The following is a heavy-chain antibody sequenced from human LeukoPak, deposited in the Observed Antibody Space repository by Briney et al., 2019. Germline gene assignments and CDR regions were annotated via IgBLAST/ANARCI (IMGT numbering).Heavy chain of an antibody. V-gene: IGHV4-30-2*01. J-gene: IGHJ4*02. CDR1: GVSISSGGYS. Sequence: SQTLSLTCAVSGVSISSGGYSWSWIRQPPGKGLEWIGYIYHSGSTYYNPSLKSRVTISVDRSKNRFSLKLSSVTAADTAVYYCATDNSYSGYEYWGQGTLVTVSS. CDR3: ATDNSYSGYEY. D-gene: IGHD5-12*01. CDR2: IYHSGST.